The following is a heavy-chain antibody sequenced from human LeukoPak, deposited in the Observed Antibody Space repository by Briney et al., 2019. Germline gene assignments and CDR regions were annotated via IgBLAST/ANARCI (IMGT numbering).Heavy chain of an antibody. CDR2: RSDDGSNK. Sequence: GGSLRLSCAASGFTFSSYAMHWVRQAPGKGLEREAVRSDDGSNKYYADSVKGRFTISRDNSKNTLYLHMNSLRAEDTAVYYCARGHYGSGIHQGAFDIWGQGTIVTVSS. D-gene: IGHD3-10*01. V-gene: IGHV3-30-3*01. CDR3: ARGHYGSGIHQGAFDI. J-gene: IGHJ3*02. CDR1: GFTFSSYA.